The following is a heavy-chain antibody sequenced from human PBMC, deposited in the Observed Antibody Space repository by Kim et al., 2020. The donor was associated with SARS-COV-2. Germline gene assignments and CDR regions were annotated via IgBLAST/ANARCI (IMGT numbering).Heavy chain of an antibody. J-gene: IGHJ4*02. V-gene: IGHV3-23*01. D-gene: IGHD3-3*01. CDR3: ARGGLTSGFDY. Sequence: THYAGAVMGRFTISRDSSRNTVFLQMNSLRADDTAVYYCARGGLTSGFDYWGQGTLVTVSS. CDR2: T.